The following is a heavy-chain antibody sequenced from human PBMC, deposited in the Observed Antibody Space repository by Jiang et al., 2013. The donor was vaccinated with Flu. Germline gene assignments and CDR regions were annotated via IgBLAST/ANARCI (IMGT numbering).Heavy chain of an antibody. V-gene: IGHV3-7*01. J-gene: IGHJ4*02. CDR2: IQYDGSDQ. D-gene: IGHD3-3*01. Sequence: VQLVESGGGLVQTGGSLRLSCAASGFPFSSFWMSWVRQAPGKGLEWVANIQYDGSDQYYVDSVKGRFTISRDNANNSLFLQMNSLGADDTAFYYCARGRPYYDFRSGYFTLWGQGTLVTVSS. CDR1: GFPFSSFW. CDR3: ARGRPYYDFRSGYFTL.